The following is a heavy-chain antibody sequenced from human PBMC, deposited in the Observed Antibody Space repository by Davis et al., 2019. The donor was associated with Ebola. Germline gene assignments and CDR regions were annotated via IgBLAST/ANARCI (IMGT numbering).Heavy chain of an antibody. D-gene: IGHD1/OR15-1a*01. V-gene: IGHV3-48*01. J-gene: IGHJ6*04. Sequence: GGSLRLSCAASGFTFISYWMTWVRQAPRKGLEWVSYISSSGSTIYYADSVKGRFTISRDNSKNTLYLQMNSLRAEDTAVYYCGGNNRYYYYGMDVWGKGTTVTVSS. CDR2: ISSSGSTI. CDR1: GFTFISYW. CDR3: GGNNRYYYYGMDV.